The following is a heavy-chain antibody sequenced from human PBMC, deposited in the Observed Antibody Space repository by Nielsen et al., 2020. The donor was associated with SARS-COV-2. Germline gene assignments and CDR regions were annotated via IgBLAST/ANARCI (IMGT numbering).Heavy chain of an antibody. J-gene: IGHJ2*01. CDR3: ARGIAAADPGWYFDL. D-gene: IGHD6-13*01. Sequence: GGSLRLSCAASGFTFSFYSMNWVRQAPGKGLEWVSSIRTSNNYIYYADSVRGRFTISRDNAKNSLHLQLNSLRAEDTAVYYCARGIAAADPGWYFDLWGRGTPVTVSS. CDR2: IRTSNNYI. V-gene: IGHV3-21*01. CDR1: GFTFSFYS.